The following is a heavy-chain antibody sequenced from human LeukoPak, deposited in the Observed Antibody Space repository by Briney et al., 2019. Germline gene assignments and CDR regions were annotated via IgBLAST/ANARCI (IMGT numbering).Heavy chain of an antibody. V-gene: IGHV4-59*01. CDR1: GGSISSYY. J-gene: IGHJ5*02. Sequence: KSSETLSLTCTVSGGSISSYYWSWIRQSPGKGLEWIGYIYYSGSTNYNPSLKSRVTISVDTSKNQFSLKLSSVTAADTAVYYCARDGFPTQWFGESTENWFDPWGQGTLVTVSS. CDR3: ARDGFPTQWFGESTENWFDP. D-gene: IGHD3-10*01. CDR2: IYYSGST.